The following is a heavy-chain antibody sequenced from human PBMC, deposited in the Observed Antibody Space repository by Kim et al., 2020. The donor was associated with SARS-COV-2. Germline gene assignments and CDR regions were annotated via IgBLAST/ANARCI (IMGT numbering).Heavy chain of an antibody. J-gene: IGHJ5*02. CDR3: ARGEAGIAAAGTSIWFDP. V-gene: IGHV4-34*01. CDR2: INHSGST. D-gene: IGHD6-13*01. CDR1: GGSFSGYY. Sequence: SETLSLTCAVYGGSFSGYYWSWIRQPPGKGLEWIGEINHSGSTNYNPSLKSRVTISVDTSKNQFSLKLSSVTAADTAVYYCARGEAGIAAAGTSIWFDP.